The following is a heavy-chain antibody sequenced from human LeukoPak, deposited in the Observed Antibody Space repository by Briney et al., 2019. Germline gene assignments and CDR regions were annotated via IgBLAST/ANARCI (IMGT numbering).Heavy chain of an antibody. CDR3: ARDGAPSFDY. CDR2: ISSSGST. J-gene: IGHJ4*02. D-gene: IGHD1-26*01. Sequence: SETLSLTCTVSGGSISNYHWTWIRQPAGKGLEWIGRISSSGSTDYNPSLKSRVTMSLDTSKNQFSLKLSFVTAADTAVYYCARDGAPSFDYWGQGTLVTVSS. CDR1: GGSISNYH. V-gene: IGHV4-4*07.